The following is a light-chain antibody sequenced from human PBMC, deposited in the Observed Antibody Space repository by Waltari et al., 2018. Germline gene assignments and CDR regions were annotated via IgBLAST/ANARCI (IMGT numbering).Light chain of an antibody. V-gene: IGLV3-21*01. CDR1: NIGTKS. Sequence: SYVLTQPPSVSVAPGETARITCGGNNIGTKSVNWYRQKPGQAPVLVISYDSDRPSGIPERFSGSNSGDTATLTISRVEAGDEADYYCQVWDANNEPGLFGTGTEVTV. CDR2: YDS. CDR3: QVWDANNEPGL. J-gene: IGLJ1*01.